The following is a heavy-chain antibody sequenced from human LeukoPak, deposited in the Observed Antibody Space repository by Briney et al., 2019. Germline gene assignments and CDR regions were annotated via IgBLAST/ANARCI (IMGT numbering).Heavy chain of an antibody. Sequence: PGRSLRLSCAASGFTFSSYGMHWVRQAPGKGLEWVAVISYDGSNKYYADSVKGRFTISRDNSKNTLYLQMNSLRAEDTAMYFCARQTERDAYNRYWGQGTLVTVSP. J-gene: IGHJ4*02. CDR2: ISYDGSNK. CDR3: ARQTERDAYNRY. CDR1: GFTFSSYG. D-gene: IGHD5-24*01. V-gene: IGHV3-33*05.